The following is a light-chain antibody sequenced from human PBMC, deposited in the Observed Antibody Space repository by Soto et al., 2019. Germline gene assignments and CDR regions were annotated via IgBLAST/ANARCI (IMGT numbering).Light chain of an antibody. J-gene: IGKJ2*01. CDR3: QQYYNWPRT. V-gene: IGKV3-15*01. Sequence: EMVTTQSPATLSVSPGDGATLSCRASQSVGSNLAWFQQKPGQAPRLLIYGASTRATGIPARFSGSGSGTEFTLTISSLQSEDFAVYYCQQYYNWPRTFGQGTKLEIK. CDR2: GAS. CDR1: QSVGSN.